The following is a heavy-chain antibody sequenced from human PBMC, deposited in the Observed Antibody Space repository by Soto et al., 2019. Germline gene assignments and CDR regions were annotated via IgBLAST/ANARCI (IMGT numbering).Heavy chain of an antibody. CDR3: AAATPITMVRGVNSYLDYYGMDV. J-gene: IGHJ6*02. Sequence: ASVKVSCKASGFTFTSSAVQWVRQARGQRLEWIGWIVVGSGNTNYAQKFQERVTITRERSTSTAYMELSSLRSEDPAVYYCAAATPITMVRGVNSYLDYYGMDVWGQGTTVTVSS. CDR2: IVVGSGNT. V-gene: IGHV1-58*01. CDR1: GFTFTSSA. D-gene: IGHD3-10*01.